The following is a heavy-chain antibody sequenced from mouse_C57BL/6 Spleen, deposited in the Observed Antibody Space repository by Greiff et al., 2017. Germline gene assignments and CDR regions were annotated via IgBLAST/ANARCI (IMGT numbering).Heavy chain of an antibody. CDR2: IHPSDSDT. D-gene: IGHD2-4*01. Sequence: QVQLQQPGAELVKPGASVKVSCNASGYTFTSYWMHWVQQSPGQGLEWIGRIHPSDSDTNYNQKFKGRATLTVDKSSSTAYMELRSLTSEDYAVYYCARVDYDYDAAGFAYWGQGTLVTVSA. CDR3: ARVDYDYDAAGFAY. J-gene: IGHJ3*01. V-gene: IGHV1-74*01. CDR1: GYTFTSYW.